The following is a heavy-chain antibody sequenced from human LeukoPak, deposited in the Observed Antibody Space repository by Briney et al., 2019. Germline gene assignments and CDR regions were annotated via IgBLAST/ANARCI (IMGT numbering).Heavy chain of an antibody. CDR1: GGSISGYY. Sequence: SETLSLTCTASGGSISGYYWSWIRQPPGKGPEWIGYIYYSGSTNYNPSLKSRVTIAVDTSKNQFSLRLSSVTAADTAVYFCAMAYSSSWYYFDYWGQGTLVTVSS. J-gene: IGHJ4*02. D-gene: IGHD6-13*01. CDR3: AMAYSSSWYYFDY. CDR2: IYYSGST. V-gene: IGHV4-59*01.